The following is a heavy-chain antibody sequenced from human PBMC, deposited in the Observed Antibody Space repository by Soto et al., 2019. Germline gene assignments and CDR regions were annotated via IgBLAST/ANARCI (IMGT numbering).Heavy chain of an antibody. D-gene: IGHD2-15*01. CDR2: ISGGGDST. Sequence: EVQLLQSGGGLVQPGGSLRLSCGASGFTFSNYAMTWVRQAPGKGLEWVSRISGGGDSTNYADSVKGRFTISRDKSKNTLFLQMNSLRAEDTAVYSCARPGPLGYCSGGSCYATWGQGTKVIVS. CDR1: GFTFSNYA. J-gene: IGHJ3*01. V-gene: IGHV3-23*01. CDR3: ARPGPLGYCSGGSCYAT.